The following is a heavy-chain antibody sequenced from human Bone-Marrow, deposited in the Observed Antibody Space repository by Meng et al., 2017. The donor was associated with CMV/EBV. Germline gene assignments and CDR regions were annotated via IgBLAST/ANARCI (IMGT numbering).Heavy chain of an antibody. J-gene: IGHJ4*02. V-gene: IGHV3-7*01. CDR1: GFTFSNYW. CDR2: IRQDGSEK. Sequence: GGSLRLSCAASGFTFSNYWMTWVRQAPGKGLEWMANIRQDGSEKQYVDSVRGRFTISRDNAKNSLYLQMNNLRAEDSAVYYCVRHSRGSGYSNWGQGKLVNVDS. CDR3: VRHSRGSGYSN. D-gene: IGHD3-3*01.